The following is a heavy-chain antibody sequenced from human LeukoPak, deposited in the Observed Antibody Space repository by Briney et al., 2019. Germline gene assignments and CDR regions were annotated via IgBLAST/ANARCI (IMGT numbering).Heavy chain of an antibody. CDR1: GGSISSYY. J-gene: IGHJ3*02. CDR3: ARGKWDLESGEAFDI. CDR2: IYYSGST. V-gene: IGHV4-59*01. Sequence: SETLSLTCTVSGGSISSYYWSWIRQPPGKGLEYIGYIYYSGSTNYNPSLKSRVTISLDTSKNQFSLKLSSVTAADTAVYYCARGKWDLESGEAFDIWGQGTMVTVSS. D-gene: IGHD1-26*01.